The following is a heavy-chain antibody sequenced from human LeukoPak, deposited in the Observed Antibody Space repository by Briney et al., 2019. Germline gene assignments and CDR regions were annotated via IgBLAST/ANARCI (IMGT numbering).Heavy chain of an antibody. CDR2: ISGSGGIT. CDR3: AKVSAYSNSRAFSDY. Sequence: GGSLRLSCAASGFTFSNYAMSWVRQAPGKGLEWVSSISGSGGITYYADSVKGRFTISRDNSKNTLYLQVNSLRGEDTAVYYCAKVSAYSNSRAFSDYWGQGTLVTVSS. D-gene: IGHD6-6*01. J-gene: IGHJ4*02. CDR1: GFTFSNYA. V-gene: IGHV3-23*01.